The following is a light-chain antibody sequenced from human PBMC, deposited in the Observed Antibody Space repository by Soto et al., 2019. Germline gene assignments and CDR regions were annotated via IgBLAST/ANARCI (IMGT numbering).Light chain of an antibody. J-gene: IGLJ1*01. CDR1: SSSLGSNS. CDR2: GNN. Sequence: QSGLTQPPSASGTPGQRATISCSGSSSSLGSNSVNWYQQLPGSAPKVLIYGNNQRPSGVPYRFSGSKSGTSASLAISGLQSEDEADYYCASWDDSLNGYVFGTGTKVTVL. V-gene: IGLV1-44*01. CDR3: ASWDDSLNGYV.